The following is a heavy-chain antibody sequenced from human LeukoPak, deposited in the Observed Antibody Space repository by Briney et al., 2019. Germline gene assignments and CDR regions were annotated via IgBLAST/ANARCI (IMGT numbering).Heavy chain of an antibody. J-gene: IGHJ4*02. V-gene: IGHV4-39*07. D-gene: IGHD3-22*01. CDR2: IYYGGST. Sequence: SETLSLTCTVSGGSISSSSYYWGWIRQPPGKGLEWIGSIYYGGSTYYNPSLKSRVTISVDTSKNQFSLKLSSVTAADTAVYYCAREFHNYYDSSGPIDYWGQGTLVTVSS. CDR3: AREFHNYYDSSGPIDY. CDR1: GGSISSSSYY.